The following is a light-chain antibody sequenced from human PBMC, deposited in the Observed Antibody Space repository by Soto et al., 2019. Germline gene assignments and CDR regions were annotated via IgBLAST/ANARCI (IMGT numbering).Light chain of an antibody. J-gene: IGKJ1*01. CDR2: VAS. CDR3: QQYGGSPQT. V-gene: IGKV3-20*01. CDR1: QSVSNY. Sequence: EIVLTQSPGTLSLSPGERATLSCRASQSVSNYLAWYQQKPGQAPRLLIYVASSRAPGIPDRFSGSGSGTDFTLTISRLEPEDFAVYYCQQYGGSPQTFGQGTKVEIK.